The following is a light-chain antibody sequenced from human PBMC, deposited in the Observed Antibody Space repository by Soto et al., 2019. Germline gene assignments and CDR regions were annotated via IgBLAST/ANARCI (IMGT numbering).Light chain of an antibody. J-gene: IGKJ1*01. CDR1: QSISSW. Sequence: DIQMTQSHSTLSASVGDRVTITCRASQSISSWLAWYQQKPGKAPKLLIYDASSLESGVPSRFSGRGSGTDFTLTISSLQPEDFATYYCQQSYSTPWTFGQGTKVDNK. CDR3: QQSYSTPWT. CDR2: DAS. V-gene: IGKV1-5*01.